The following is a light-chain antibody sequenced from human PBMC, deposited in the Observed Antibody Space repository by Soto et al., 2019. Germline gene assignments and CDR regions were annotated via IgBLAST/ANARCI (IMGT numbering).Light chain of an antibody. Sequence: DLPLTQSPSTLSASVGDRVTITCRASQSISGWLAWYQQRPGKAPKLLIYDASSLKSGVPSRFSGSGSGTEFTLTIGGLQPDDFATYYCQQYSGYSLFTFGPGTVVDIK. CDR3: QQYSGYSLFT. J-gene: IGKJ3*01. CDR2: DAS. CDR1: QSISGW. V-gene: IGKV1-5*01.